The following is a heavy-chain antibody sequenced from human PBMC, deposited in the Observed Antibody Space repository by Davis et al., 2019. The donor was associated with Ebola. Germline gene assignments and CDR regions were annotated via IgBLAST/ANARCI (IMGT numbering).Heavy chain of an antibody. D-gene: IGHD3-3*01. CDR2: ISYDGSNK. V-gene: IGHV3-30*18. CDR1: GFTFSSYG. Sequence: GESLKISCAASGFTFSSYGMHWVRQAPGKGLEWVAVISYDGSNKYYADSVKGRFTISRDNSKNTLYLQMNSLRAEDTAVYYCAKVHCDFWSGIHWGQGTLVTVSS. CDR3: AKVHCDFWSGIH. J-gene: IGHJ4*02.